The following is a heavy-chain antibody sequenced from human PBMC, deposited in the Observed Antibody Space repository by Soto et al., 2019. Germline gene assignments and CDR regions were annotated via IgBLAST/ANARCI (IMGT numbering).Heavy chain of an antibody. V-gene: IGHV4-31*03. Sequence: SETLSLTCTVSGGSISSGGYYWSWIRQHPGKGLEWIGYIYYSGSTYYNPSLKSRVTISVDTSKNQFSLKLSSVTAADTAVYYCARASQQLVHFDYWGQGTLVTVSS. CDR1: GGSISSGGYY. CDR2: IYYSGST. J-gene: IGHJ4*02. D-gene: IGHD6-13*01. CDR3: ARASQQLVHFDY.